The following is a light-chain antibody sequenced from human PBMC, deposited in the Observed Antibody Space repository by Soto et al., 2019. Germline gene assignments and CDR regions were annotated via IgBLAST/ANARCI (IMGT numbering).Light chain of an antibody. CDR1: QGISTD. J-gene: IGKJ1*01. CDR3: QKYNSAPWQ. Sequence: DIQMTQSPSSLSASVGDRVTITCRASQGISTDLAWYQQKPGKVPQLLIYGASTLHSGVPSRFSGDGSGTEFTLTISSLQPGDVATYYCQKYNSAPWQFGQGTKVEIK. CDR2: GAS. V-gene: IGKV1-27*01.